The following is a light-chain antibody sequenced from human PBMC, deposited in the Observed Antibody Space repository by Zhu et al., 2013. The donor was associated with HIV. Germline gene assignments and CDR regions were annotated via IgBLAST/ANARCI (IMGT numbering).Light chain of an antibody. CDR1: QSISDY. CDR2: AAS. CDR3: LQHRAFPRT. J-gene: IGKJ1*01. Sequence: DIQMTQSPSSLSASVGQRVTITCRASQSISDYLHWYQQKPGKAPKLLIYAASTLQSGVPSRFSGRGSGTEFTLTIDSVQPDDSATYYCLQHRAFPRTFGQGTRVDIQ. V-gene: IGKV1-17*01.